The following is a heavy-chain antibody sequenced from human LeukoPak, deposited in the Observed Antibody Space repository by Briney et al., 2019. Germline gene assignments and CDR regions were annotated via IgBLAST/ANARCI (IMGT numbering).Heavy chain of an antibody. CDR3: ARGAHSYVLGYCSGGSCYPLLPYGMDV. CDR1: GGSFSGYY. J-gene: IGHJ6*02. V-gene: IGHV4-34*01. Sequence: SETLSLTCAVYGGSFSGYYWSWIRQPPGKGLEWIGEINHSGSTNYNPSLKSRVTISVDTSKNQFSLKLSSVTAADTAVYYCARGAHSYVLGYCSGGSCYPLLPYGMDVWGQGITVTVSS. D-gene: IGHD2-15*01. CDR2: INHSGST.